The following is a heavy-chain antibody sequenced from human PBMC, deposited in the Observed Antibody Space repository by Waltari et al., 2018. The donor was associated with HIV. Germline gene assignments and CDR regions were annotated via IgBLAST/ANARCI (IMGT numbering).Heavy chain of an antibody. CDR2: INPSGGST. Sequence: QVQLVQSGAEVKKPGASVKVSCKASGYTFTSYFMHWVRQAPGQGLEWMGIINPSGGSTRYAQKFQGRVTMTRDTSTSTVYMELSSLRSEDTAVYYCVSGTYPGPPINWGQGTLVTVSS. J-gene: IGHJ4*02. CDR3: VSGTYPGPPIN. V-gene: IGHV1-46*01. D-gene: IGHD3-10*01. CDR1: GYTFTSYF.